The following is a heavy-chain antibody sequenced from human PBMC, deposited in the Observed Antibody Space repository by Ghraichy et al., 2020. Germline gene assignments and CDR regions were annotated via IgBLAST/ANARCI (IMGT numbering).Heavy chain of an antibody. CDR1: GFTLSSYS. Sequence: GGSLRLSCAASGFTLSSYSVNWVRQAPGKGLEWIAYISAHDIYYADSVKGRFTISTDSAKNSLYLQMNSLRDEDTALYYCARDLSWAFDYWGQGTLVTVSS. CDR3: ARDLSWAFDY. J-gene: IGHJ4*02. D-gene: IGHD6-13*01. CDR2: ISAHDI. V-gene: IGHV3-48*02.